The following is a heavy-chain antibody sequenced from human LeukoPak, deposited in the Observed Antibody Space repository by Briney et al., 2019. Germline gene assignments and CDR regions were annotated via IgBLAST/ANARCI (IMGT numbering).Heavy chain of an antibody. V-gene: IGHV3-48*03. D-gene: IGHD1-26*01. J-gene: IGHJ4*02. CDR2: ISSSGSTI. CDR1: GFTFSSYE. CDR3: ARDLIVGATTVDY. Sequence: PGGSLRLSCAASGFTFSSYEMNWVRQAPGKGLEWVSYISSSGSTIYYADSAKGRFTISRDNAKNSLYLQMNSLRAEDTAVYYCARDLIVGATTVDYWGQGTLVTVSS.